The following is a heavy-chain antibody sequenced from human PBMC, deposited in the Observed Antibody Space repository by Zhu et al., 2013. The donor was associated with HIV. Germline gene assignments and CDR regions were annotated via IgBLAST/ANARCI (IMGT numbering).Heavy chain of an antibody. CDR3: AREAYLYSNGNYYYYGMDV. CDR2: IIPFFGTA. J-gene: IGHJ6*02. Sequence: QVQLVQSGAEVKKPGSSVKVSCKASGGTFSSYTISWVRQAPGQGLEWMGGIIPFFGTANYAQKFQGRVTITADESTSTAYMELSSLRSEDTAVYYCAREAYLYSNGNYYYYGMDVWGQGTTVTVSS. CDR1: GGTFSSYT. D-gene: IGHD4-4*01. V-gene: IGHV1-69*01.